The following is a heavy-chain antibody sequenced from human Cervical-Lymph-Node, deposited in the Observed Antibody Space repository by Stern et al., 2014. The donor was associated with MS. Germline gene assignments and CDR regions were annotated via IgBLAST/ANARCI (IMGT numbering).Heavy chain of an antibody. D-gene: IGHD1-26*01. CDR2: IIPIFGTA. V-gene: IGHV1-69*01. J-gene: IGHJ6*02. Sequence: VQLEESGAEVKQPGSSGKVSCKASGGTFSSYAISWVRQAPGQGLEWMGGIIPIFGTANYAQKFQGRVTITADESTSTAYMELSSLRSEDTAVYYCARGELKEGLVRGMDVWGQGTTVTVSS. CDR3: ARGELKEGLVRGMDV. CDR1: GGTFSSYA.